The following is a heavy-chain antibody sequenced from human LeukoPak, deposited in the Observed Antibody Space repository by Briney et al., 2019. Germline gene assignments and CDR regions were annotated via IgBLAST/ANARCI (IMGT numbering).Heavy chain of an antibody. J-gene: IGHJ3*02. Sequence: PGGSLRLSCAASGFTFSSYAMSWVRQAPGKGLEWVSAISGSGGSTYYADSVKGRFTISRDNSKNTLYLQMNSLRAEDTAVYYCAKASQRQQLVLGAFDIWGQGTMVTVSS. V-gene: IGHV3-23*01. D-gene: IGHD6-13*01. CDR2: ISGSGGST. CDR1: GFTFSSYA. CDR3: AKASQRQQLVLGAFDI.